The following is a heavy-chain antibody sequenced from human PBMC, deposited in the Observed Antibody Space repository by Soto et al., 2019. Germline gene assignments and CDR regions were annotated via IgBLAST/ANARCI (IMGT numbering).Heavy chain of an antibody. CDR3: ARVSVRFLEWFLFDY. Sequence: PSETLSLTCTVSGGSISSYYWSWIRQPPGKGLEWIGYIYYSGSTNYNPSLKSRVTISVDTSKNQFSLKLSSVTAADTAVYYCARVSVRFLEWFLFDYWGQGTLVTVSS. CDR1: GGSISSYY. D-gene: IGHD3-3*01. V-gene: IGHV4-59*01. CDR2: IYYSGST. J-gene: IGHJ4*02.